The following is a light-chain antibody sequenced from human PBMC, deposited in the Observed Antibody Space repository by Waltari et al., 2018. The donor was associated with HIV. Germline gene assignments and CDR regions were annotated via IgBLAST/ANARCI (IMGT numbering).Light chain of an antibody. CDR3: QQYNSYTLT. J-gene: IGKJ4*01. V-gene: IGKV1-5*03. Sequence: DIEMTQFTSTLSASVGHRLTITCRASQNINSWLAWYQQKPGKAPKLLIYKASSLEGGVPSRFSGSGSGTEFTLTITSLQPDDSATYYCQQYNSYTLTFGGGTKVEIK. CDR2: KAS. CDR1: QNINSW.